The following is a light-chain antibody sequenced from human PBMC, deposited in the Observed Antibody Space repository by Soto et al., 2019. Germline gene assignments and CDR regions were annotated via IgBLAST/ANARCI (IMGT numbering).Light chain of an antibody. CDR2: RNN. CDR1: SSNIGSNY. J-gene: IGLJ3*02. CDR3: AAWDDSLSGRV. V-gene: IGLV1-47*01. Sequence: VLTQPPSASGTPGQRVTISCSGSSSNIGSNYVYWYQQLPGTAPKLLIYRNNQRPSGVPDRFSGSKSGTSASLAISGLRSEYEADYYCAAWDDSLSGRVFGGGTKVTVL.